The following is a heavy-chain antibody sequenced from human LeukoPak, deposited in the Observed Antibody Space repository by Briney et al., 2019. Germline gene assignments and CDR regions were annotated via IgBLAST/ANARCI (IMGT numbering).Heavy chain of an antibody. D-gene: IGHD5-18*01. Sequence: SETLSLTCAVYGGSFSGYYWSWIRQPPGKGLEWIGEINHSGSTNYDPSLKSRVTISVDTSKNQFSLKLSSVTAADTAVYYCARVDGNTAINYWGQGTLVTVSS. CDR1: GGSFSGYY. CDR3: ARVDGNTAINY. CDR2: INHSGST. V-gene: IGHV4-34*01. J-gene: IGHJ4*02.